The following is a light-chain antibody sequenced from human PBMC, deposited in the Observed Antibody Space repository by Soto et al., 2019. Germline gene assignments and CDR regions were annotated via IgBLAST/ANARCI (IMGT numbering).Light chain of an antibody. CDR2: GNS. V-gene: IGLV1-40*01. Sequence: QSVLTQPPSVSGAPGQRVTIACTGSSSNIGAGYDVQWYQQLPGTAPKLLIYGNSNRPSGVPDRFSGSKSGTSASLAITGLQGEDEAHYYCQSYDSSLSGYIFGTGTKLTVL. J-gene: IGLJ1*01. CDR3: QSYDSSLSGYI. CDR1: SSNIGAGYD.